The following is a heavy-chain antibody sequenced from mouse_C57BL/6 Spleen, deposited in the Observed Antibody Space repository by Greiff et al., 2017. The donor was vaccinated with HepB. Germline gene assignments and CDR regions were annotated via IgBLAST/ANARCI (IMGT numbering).Heavy chain of an antibody. Sequence: VKLQQPGTELVKPGASVKLSCKASGYTFTSYWMHWVKQRPGQGLEWIGNINPSNGGTNYNEKFKSKATLTVDKSSSTAYMQLSSLTSEDSAVYYCARSPFITTVVDYFDYWGQGTTLTVSS. CDR2: INPSNGGT. D-gene: IGHD1-1*01. CDR3: ARSPFITTVVDYFDY. J-gene: IGHJ2*01. CDR1: GYTFTSYW. V-gene: IGHV1-53*01.